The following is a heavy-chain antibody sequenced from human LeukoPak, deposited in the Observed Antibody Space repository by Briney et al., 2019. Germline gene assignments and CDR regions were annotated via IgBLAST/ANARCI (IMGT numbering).Heavy chain of an antibody. CDR1: GYTFTDYY. J-gene: IGHJ4*02. CDR3: ARDSSGSWDY. CDR2: INPNSGGT. D-gene: IGHD3-10*01. V-gene: IGHV1-2*02. Sequence: ASVTVSCKASGYTFTDYYMHWVRQAPGQGLAWMGSINPNSGGTNYAQKFQGRVTMTRDTSISTAYMELSRLSSDDTGVYYCARDSSGSWDYWGPGTLVTVSS.